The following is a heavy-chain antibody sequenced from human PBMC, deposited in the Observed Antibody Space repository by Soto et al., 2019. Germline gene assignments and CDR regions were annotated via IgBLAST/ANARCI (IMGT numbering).Heavy chain of an antibody. CDR3: ARDGKYYYDSSGYYHYYGMDV. V-gene: IGHV1-18*01. CDR2: ISAYNGNT. J-gene: IGHJ6*02. CDR1: GYTFTSYG. Sequence: ASVKVSCKASGYTFTSYGISWVRQAPGQGLEWMGWISAYNGNTNYAQKLQGRVTMTTDTSTSTAYMELRSLRSDDTAVYYCARDGKYYYDSSGYYHYYGMDVWGQGTTVTSP. D-gene: IGHD3-22*01.